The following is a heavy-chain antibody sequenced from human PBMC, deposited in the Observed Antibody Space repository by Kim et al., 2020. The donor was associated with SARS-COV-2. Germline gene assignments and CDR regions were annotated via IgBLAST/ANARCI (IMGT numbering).Heavy chain of an antibody. Sequence: GGSLRLSCATSGFTFSVYDMNWVRQAPGKGLEWLSFITKSSATIYYADSVEGRFTISRDNAKNSLFLQMNSLRDEDTALYYCVRDRMGGAFDMWGQGTMVTVSS. J-gene: IGHJ3*02. V-gene: IGHV3-48*02. CDR1: GFTFSVYD. CDR2: ITKSSATI. CDR3: VRDRMGGAFDM. D-gene: IGHD3-16*01.